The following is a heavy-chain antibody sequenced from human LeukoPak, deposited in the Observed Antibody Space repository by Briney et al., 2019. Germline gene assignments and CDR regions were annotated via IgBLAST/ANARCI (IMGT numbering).Heavy chain of an antibody. CDR1: GDSVSSNSAA. Sequence: SQTLSLTCAISGDSVSSNSAAWNWIRQSPSRGLEWLGRTYYRSKWYNDYAVSVKSRITINPDTSKNVVSLQLNSVTPEDTAVYYCARDRYDYIWGSYRRSGAFDIWGQGTMVTVSS. J-gene: IGHJ3*02. CDR3: ARDRYDYIWGSYRRSGAFDI. V-gene: IGHV6-1*01. D-gene: IGHD3-16*02. CDR2: TYYRSKWYN.